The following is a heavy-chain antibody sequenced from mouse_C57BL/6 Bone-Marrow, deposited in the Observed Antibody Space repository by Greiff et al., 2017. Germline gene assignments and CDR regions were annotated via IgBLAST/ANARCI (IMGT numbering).Heavy chain of an antibody. Sequence: EVKLLEPGGDLVKPGASLKLSCAASGFTFSSYGMPWVRQTPDKRLEWVGTISSGGSYTYYPHSVKGRFTISRDNAKNTLYLQMSSLKSEDTAMYYCARHSNSWFAYWGRGTLVTVSA. V-gene: IGHV5-6*01. CDR1: GFTFSSYG. CDR3: ARHSNSWFAY. J-gene: IGHJ3*01. D-gene: IGHD2-5*01. CDR2: ISSGGSYT.